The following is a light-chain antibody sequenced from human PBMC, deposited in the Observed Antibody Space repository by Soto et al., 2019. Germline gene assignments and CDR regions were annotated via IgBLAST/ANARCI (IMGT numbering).Light chain of an antibody. V-gene: IGKV3-11*01. CDR2: DVS. CDR1: QSVSSY. Sequence: EIVLTQSPAPLSLSPGGRATLSCRSSQSVSSYLAWYQQKPGQAPRLLIYDVSSRATGIPDRFSGSGSGTDFTLTISSLQSEDSAVYYCQQYHKWPPITFGQGTRLEIK. J-gene: IGKJ5*01. CDR3: QQYHKWPPIT.